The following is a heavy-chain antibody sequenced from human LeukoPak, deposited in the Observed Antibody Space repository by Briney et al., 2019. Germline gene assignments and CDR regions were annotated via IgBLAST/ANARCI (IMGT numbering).Heavy chain of an antibody. CDR1: GYTFTSNY. J-gene: IGHJ4*02. CDR3: ARDQEGFDY. V-gene: IGHV1-46*01. Sequence: ASVKVSCKASGYTFTSNYIHWVRQAPGQGLEWMGMIYPRDGSTSYAQKFQGRVTVTRDTSSSTVHMELSGLRSEDTAVYYCARDQEGFDYWGQGTLVTVSS. CDR2: IYPRDGST.